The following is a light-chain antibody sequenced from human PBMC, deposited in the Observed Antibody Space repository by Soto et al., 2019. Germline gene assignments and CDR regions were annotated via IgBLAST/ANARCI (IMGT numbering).Light chain of an antibody. Sequence: EAALAHTPRTRSLSPRDGVTLSCRSRQNFGGSYLSWYQQKPGQAPRLLIYGASSRAAGIPDRFSGSGSGTDFTLTISRLEPADVVVYYCQQYGSSPHTFGQGTKVDIK. CDR3: QQYGSSPHT. CDR1: QNFGGSY. V-gene: IGKV3-20*01. J-gene: IGKJ1*01. CDR2: GAS.